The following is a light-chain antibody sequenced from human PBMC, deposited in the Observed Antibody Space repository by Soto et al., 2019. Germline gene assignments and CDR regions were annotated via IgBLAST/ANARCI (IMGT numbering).Light chain of an antibody. CDR1: QTISSW. V-gene: IGKV1-5*03. CDR3: LQYNSYPWT. CDR2: KAS. J-gene: IGKJ1*01. Sequence: DIQMTQSPSTLSGSVVDRVTITCRASQTISSWLSWYQQEPGKPPKLLIYKASGLESGVPSRFGGSGSGTEFTLTISSLQPDDFATYYCLQYNSYPWTFGQGTKV.